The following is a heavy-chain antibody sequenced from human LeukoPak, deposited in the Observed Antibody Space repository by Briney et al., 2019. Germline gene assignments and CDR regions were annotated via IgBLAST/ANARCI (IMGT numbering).Heavy chain of an antibody. J-gene: IGHJ4*02. V-gene: IGHV1-2*02. CDR2: INPNSGGT. D-gene: IGHD3-9*01. CDR1: GYTFTGYY. CDR3: AAEGILTGYYTFDY. Sequence: ASVKVSCKASGYTFTGYYMHWVRQAPGQGLEWMGWINPNSGGTNYAQKFQGRVTMTRDTSISTAYMELSRLRSDDTAVYYCAAEGILTGYYTFDYWGQGTLVTVSS.